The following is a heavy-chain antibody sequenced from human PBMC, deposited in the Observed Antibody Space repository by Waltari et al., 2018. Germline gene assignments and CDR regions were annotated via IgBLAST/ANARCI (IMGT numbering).Heavy chain of an antibody. J-gene: IGHJ4*02. CDR1: GYTFTGYY. CDR3: ASDREYCSGGSCYGY. Sequence: QVQLVQSGAEVKKPGASVKVSCKASGYTFTGYYMHWVRQAPGQGLEWRRWINPNSGGTNHAHKFQVRVSMTRYTSISTAYMELSRLRSDDTAVYYCASDREYCSGGSCYGYWGQGTLVTVSS. CDR2: INPNSGGT. D-gene: IGHD2-15*01. V-gene: IGHV1-2*07.